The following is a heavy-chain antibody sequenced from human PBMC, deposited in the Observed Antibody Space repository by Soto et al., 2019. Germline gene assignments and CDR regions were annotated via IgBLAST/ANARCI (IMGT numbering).Heavy chain of an antibody. J-gene: IGHJ4*02. CDR2: ITGGGTDT. CDR1: GFTFSTYA. Sequence: EVQLLDSGGHLVQPGGSLRLSCAASGFTFSTYAMNWVRQAPGKRLEWVSSITGGGTDTYYADSVKGRFTISRDNSKNTLHLQMSSLRAEDTAVYYCAKGSRGHCTGVTCYPFDYWGQGTLVIVSS. CDR3: AKGSRGHCTGVTCYPFDY. V-gene: IGHV3-23*01. D-gene: IGHD2-8*02.